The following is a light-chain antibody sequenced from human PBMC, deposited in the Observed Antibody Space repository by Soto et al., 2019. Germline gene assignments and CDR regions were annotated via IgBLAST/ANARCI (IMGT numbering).Light chain of an antibody. CDR1: SSDIGAYDY. Sequence: QSVLTQPASVSGSPGQSITISCTGTSSDIGAYDYVSWYQQHPGKAPKLMIYEVSNRPSGLSNRFSGSKSGNTASLTISGLQAEDEADYYCSSYASSSTLVFGGGTKVTVL. J-gene: IGLJ2*01. CDR3: SSYASSSTLV. CDR2: EVS. V-gene: IGLV2-14*01.